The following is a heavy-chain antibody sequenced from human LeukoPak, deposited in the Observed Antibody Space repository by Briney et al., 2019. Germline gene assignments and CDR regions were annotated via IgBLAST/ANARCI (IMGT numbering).Heavy chain of an antibody. V-gene: IGHV3-66*01. CDR1: GISVSSNY. Sequence: GGSLRLSCAASGISVSSNYMSWVRQAPGKGLQWVSVIYVDGSTYYADSVKGRITISRDNSRNTLYLQMNSLRAEDTAVYYCARDLATRQRTGLYDSWRQGALVTVCS. D-gene: IGHD3-16*02. CDR2: IYVDGST. J-gene: IGHJ4*02. CDR3: ARDLATRQRTGLYDS.